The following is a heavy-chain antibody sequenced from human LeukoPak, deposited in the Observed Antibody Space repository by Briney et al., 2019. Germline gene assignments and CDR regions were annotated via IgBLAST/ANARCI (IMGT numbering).Heavy chain of an antibody. J-gene: IGHJ4*02. CDR3: ARGIIALDY. CDR2: ISYSGADA. CDR1: GFTFNDYA. D-gene: IGHD2/OR15-2a*01. V-gene: IGHV3-23*01. Sequence: GGSLRLSCAASGFTFNDYAMSWVRQAPGKGLEWVSGISYSGADAYYADSVKGRFTISRDNSKDTLYLQMNSLRAEDTAIYYCARGIIALDYWGQGTLVTVSS.